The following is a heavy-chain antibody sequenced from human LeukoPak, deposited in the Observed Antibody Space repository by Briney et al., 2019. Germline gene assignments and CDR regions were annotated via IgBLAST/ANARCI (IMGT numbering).Heavy chain of an antibody. CDR2: ITSSGTST. CDR3: ARDVGATTSASFDL. CDR1: VFTFRVYY. Sequence: GGSPRLSCDPSVFTFRVYYETGRPDSPEEGVEWVSYITSSGTSTYYPVSVRGRFTISRDNAKNSFYLQMKYLRADDTAVYYCARDVGATTSASFDLWGQGTMVTVSS. D-gene: IGHD1-26*01. J-gene: IGHJ3*01. V-gene: IGHV3-11*01.